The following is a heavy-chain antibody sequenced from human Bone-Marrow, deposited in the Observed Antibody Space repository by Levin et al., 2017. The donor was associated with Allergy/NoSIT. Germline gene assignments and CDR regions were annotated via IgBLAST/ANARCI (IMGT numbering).Heavy chain of an antibody. Sequence: GSLRLSCAVSGGSISSSNWWSWVRQPPGKGLEWIGEIYHSGSTNYNPSLKSRVTISVDKSKNQFSLKLSSVTAADTAVYYCARAHRRVFDSSSVDYWGQGTLVTVSS. D-gene: IGHD3-22*01. CDR2: IYHSGST. V-gene: IGHV4-4*02. CDR1: GGSISSSNW. J-gene: IGHJ4*02. CDR3: ARAHRRVFDSSSVDY.